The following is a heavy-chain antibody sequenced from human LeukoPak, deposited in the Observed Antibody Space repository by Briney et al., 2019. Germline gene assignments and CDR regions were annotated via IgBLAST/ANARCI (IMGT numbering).Heavy chain of an antibody. V-gene: IGHV1-2*04. Sequence: ASVKVSCKASGYTFTGYYMHWVRQAPGQGLEWMGWINPNSGGTNYAQKFQGWVTMTRDTSISTAYMELSRLRSDDTAVYYCAREDYYGSASHAFDIWGQGTMVTVSS. CDR2: INPNSGGT. CDR1: GYTFTGYY. CDR3: AREDYYGSASHAFDI. J-gene: IGHJ3*02. D-gene: IGHD3-10*01.